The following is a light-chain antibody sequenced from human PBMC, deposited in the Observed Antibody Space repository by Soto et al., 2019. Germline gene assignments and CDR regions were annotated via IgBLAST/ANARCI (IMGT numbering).Light chain of an antibody. CDR2: DVS. CDR3: QAYDYILTASV. CDR1: TSDVGGYSY. J-gene: IGLJ3*02. Sequence: QSALTQPRSVSGSPGQSVTISCTGTTSDVGGYSYVSWYQQHPGKAPKVMIYDVSKRPSGVPDRFSGSKSGNTASLTISGLQADDEADYYCQAYDYILTASVFGGGTKLTVL. V-gene: IGLV2-11*01.